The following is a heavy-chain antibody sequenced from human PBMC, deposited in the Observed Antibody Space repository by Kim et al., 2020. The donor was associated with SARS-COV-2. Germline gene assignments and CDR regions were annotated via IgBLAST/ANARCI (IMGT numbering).Heavy chain of an antibody. CDR1: GYSISSGYY. CDR2: IYHSGST. Sequence: SETLSLTCTVSGYSISSGYYWGWIRQPPGKGLEWIGSIYHSGSTYYNPSLKSRVTISVDTSKNQFSLKLSSVTAADTAVYYCARVVVDTAMVPLHDYYYGMDVWGQGTTVTVSS. V-gene: IGHV4-38-2*02. D-gene: IGHD5-18*01. CDR3: ARVVVDTAMVPLHDYYYGMDV. J-gene: IGHJ6*02.